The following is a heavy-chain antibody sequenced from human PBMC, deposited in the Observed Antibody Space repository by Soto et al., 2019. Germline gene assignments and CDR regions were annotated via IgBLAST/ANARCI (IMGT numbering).Heavy chain of an antibody. CDR1: GFIFSSYP. J-gene: IGHJ6*03. V-gene: IGHV3-48*01. CDR3: ASDWFYMDV. Sequence: EVQLVESGGGLVQPGGSLRLSCAASGFIFSSYPMNWVRQAPGKGLEWISYISSDSGTIYYADSVKGRFSISRDNAKNSLYLQRTSLRAGDRVVYYCASDWFYMDVWGKGPTVPVSS. D-gene: IGHD3-9*01. CDR2: ISSDSGTI.